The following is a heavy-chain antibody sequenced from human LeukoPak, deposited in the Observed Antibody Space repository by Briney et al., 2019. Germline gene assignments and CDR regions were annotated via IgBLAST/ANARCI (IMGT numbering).Heavy chain of an antibody. D-gene: IGHD6-6*01. CDR2: ISGSGGST. J-gene: IGHJ6*03. CDR1: GFTFGSYA. CDR3: AKDVEGSSSDPFYYMDV. V-gene: IGHV3-23*01. Sequence: PGGSLRLSCAASGFTFGSYAMSWVRQAPGKGLEWVSAISGSGGSTYYADSVKGRFTISRDNSKNTLYLQMNSLRAEDTAVYYCAKDVEGSSSDPFYYMDVWGKGTTVTVSS.